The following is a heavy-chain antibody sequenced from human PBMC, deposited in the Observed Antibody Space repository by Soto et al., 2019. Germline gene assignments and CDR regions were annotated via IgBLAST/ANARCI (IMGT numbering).Heavy chain of an antibody. CDR2: INSDGSST. Sequence: QPGGSLRLSCAASGFTFSSYWMHWVRQAPGKGLVWVSRINSDGSSTSYADSVKGRFTISRDNAKNTLYLQMNSLRAEDTAVYYCARVRVEMASIFGIDYWGQGTLVTVSS. CDR1: GFTFSSYW. J-gene: IGHJ4*02. V-gene: IGHV3-74*01. CDR3: ARVRVEMASIFGIDY. D-gene: IGHD3-3*02.